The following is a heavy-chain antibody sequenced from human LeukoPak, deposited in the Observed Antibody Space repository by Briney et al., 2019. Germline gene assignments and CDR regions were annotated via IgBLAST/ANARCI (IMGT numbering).Heavy chain of an antibody. Sequence: GGSLRLSCAASGFTFSSYGMHWVRQAPGKGLEWVAVIWYDGSNKYYADSVKGRFTISRDNSKNTLYLQMNSLRAGDTAVYYCARDQGRDSSGWYVYWGQGTLVTVSS. CDR2: IWYDGSNK. CDR1: GFTFSSYG. D-gene: IGHD6-19*01. J-gene: IGHJ4*02. CDR3: ARDQGRDSSGWYVY. V-gene: IGHV3-33*01.